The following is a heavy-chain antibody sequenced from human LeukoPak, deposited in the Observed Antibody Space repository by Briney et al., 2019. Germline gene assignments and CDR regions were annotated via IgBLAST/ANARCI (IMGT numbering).Heavy chain of an antibody. J-gene: IGHJ4*02. D-gene: IGHD3-16*01. CDR3: ARAVGGYHFDY. CDR1: GGSISTDNYY. Sequence: SETLSLTCTVSGGSISTDNYYWSWIRQPPGKGLEWIAYIFHTGSTYYNPSLRSRVTISVDTSKNQFSLKLSSVTAADTAVYYCARAVGGYHFDYWGQGTLVTGS. CDR2: IFHTGST. V-gene: IGHV4-30-4*01.